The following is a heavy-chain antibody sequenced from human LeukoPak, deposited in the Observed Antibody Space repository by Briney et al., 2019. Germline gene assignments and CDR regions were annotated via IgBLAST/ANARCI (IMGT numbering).Heavy chain of an antibody. CDR1: GFTFSRYG. CDR2: ISYDGSKK. D-gene: IGHD3-10*01. J-gene: IGHJ4*02. V-gene: IGHV3-30*18. Sequence: PGRSLRLSCAASGFTFSRYGTHWVRQAPGKGLEWVAVISYDGSKKDYADSVKGRFTISRDNSKNTLYLQMNSLRVEDTAVYYCAKDFPHYGSGSSHFDYWGQGTLVTVSS. CDR3: AKDFPHYGSGSSHFDY.